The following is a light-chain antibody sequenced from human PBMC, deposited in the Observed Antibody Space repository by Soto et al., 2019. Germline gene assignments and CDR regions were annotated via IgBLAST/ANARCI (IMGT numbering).Light chain of an antibody. CDR1: QYIGSA. CDR2: DAS. V-gene: IGKV3-15*01. CDR3: QQYGERPRT. J-gene: IGKJ1*01. Sequence: EVVLTQSPATLSVSPGDRATLSCRASQYIGSAVAWYHQRSGQAPRLLIFDASIRVPTTPARFSGSVSGTEFTLTISSLESEDVAVYFCQQYGERPRTFGQGTKVEIK.